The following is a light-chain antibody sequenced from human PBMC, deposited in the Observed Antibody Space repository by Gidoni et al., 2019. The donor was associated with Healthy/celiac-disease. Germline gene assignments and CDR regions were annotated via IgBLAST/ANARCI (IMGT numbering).Light chain of an antibody. V-gene: IGKV3-20*01. Sequence: EIVLTQSPGTLSLSPGERATLSCRASQSVSSSYLAWYQQKPGQAPRLLIYGASSRGTGIPDRFSGSGSGTDFTLTISRLEPEDFAVYYCQQYGSSPPETFGQGTKVEIK. CDR1: QSVSSSY. CDR2: GAS. CDR3: QQYGSSPPET. J-gene: IGKJ1*01.